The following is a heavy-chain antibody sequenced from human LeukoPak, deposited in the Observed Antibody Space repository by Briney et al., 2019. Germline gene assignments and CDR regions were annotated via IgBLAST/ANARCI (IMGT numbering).Heavy chain of an antibody. CDR1: GFTFSSYW. J-gene: IGHJ4*02. CDR3: ARIGYSSSSEDY. Sequence: GGSLRLSCAASGFTFSSYWMSWVRQTPGKGLEWVANINQVGSQIYYVDSLKGRFTISRDNAKDSLYLQMSGLRGEDTAVYYCARIGYSSSSEDYWGQGTLVIVSS. CDR2: INQVGSQI. V-gene: IGHV3-7*01. D-gene: IGHD6-6*01.